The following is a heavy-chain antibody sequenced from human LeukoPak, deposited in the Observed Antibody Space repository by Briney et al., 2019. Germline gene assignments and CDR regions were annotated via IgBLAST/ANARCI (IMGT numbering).Heavy chain of an antibody. J-gene: IGHJ5*02. CDR3: AKDRRIAAVGPRRTINSWFDP. CDR1: GFTFSNYS. CDR2: ISTSSRSI. V-gene: IGHV3-48*04. D-gene: IGHD6-13*01. Sequence: GGSLRLSCAASGFTFSNYSMNWVRQAPGKGLEWVSYISTSSRSIYYADSVKGRFTISRDNAKNSLYLQMNSLRAEDTAVYYCAKDRRIAAVGPRRTINSWFDPWGQGTLVTVSS.